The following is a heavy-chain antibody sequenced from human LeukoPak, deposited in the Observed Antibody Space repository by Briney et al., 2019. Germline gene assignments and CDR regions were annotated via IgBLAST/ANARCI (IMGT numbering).Heavy chain of an antibody. D-gene: IGHD2-2*01. Sequence: PSETLSLTCTVSGVSIRSYYWNWVRQSPGRGLEWIGYMHHSGSSRYNPFLKSRVTISVDTSKNHFSLKLNSVTAADTAVYYCAGGYGSSWSFDHWGQGTLVTVSS. CDR1: GVSIRSYY. V-gene: IGHV4-59*01. CDR3: AGGYGSSWSFDH. CDR2: MHHSGSS. J-gene: IGHJ4*02.